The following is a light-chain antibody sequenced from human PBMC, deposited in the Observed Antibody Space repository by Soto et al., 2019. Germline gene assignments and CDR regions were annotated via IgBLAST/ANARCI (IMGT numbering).Light chain of an antibody. V-gene: IGKV1-5*03. CDR1: QSISSW. Sequence: DIQMTQSPSTLSASVGDRVTITCRASQSISSWLAWYQQKPGKAPKLLIYKASSFESGVPSRFSGSGSGTEFSLTISSLQPDDFATYYCQQYNGYYTFGQGTKLEIK. J-gene: IGKJ2*01. CDR3: QQYNGYYT. CDR2: KAS.